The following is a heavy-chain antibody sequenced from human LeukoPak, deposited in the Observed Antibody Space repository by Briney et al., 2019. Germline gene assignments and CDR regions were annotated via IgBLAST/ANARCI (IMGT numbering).Heavy chain of an antibody. D-gene: IGHD2-15*01. Sequence: GGSLRLSCAASGFTFSNYALHWVRQSPGKGLEWVAVISYDGSNKFYADSVRGRFSISRDGSKNTLYLQMNSLRSEDTAVYYCAREVRGNLDYWGQGTLVTVSS. V-gene: IGHV3-30*04. CDR1: GFTFSNYA. CDR3: AREVRGNLDY. CDR2: ISYDGSNK. J-gene: IGHJ4*02.